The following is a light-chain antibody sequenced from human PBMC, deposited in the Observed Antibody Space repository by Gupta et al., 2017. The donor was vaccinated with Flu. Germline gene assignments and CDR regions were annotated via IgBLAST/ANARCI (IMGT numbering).Light chain of an antibody. CDR3: QQRYSTPLT. CDR2: GAS. Sequence: DIQMSSSPSSLSASVGDRVAITCRASQDIISYLNWYQQKPGKAPKLLIFGASRLQSGVPSRFSGSGSRTAFTLTISSLQPEDFAIYYCQQRYSTPLTFGQGTKVEIK. J-gene: IGKJ1*01. CDR1: QDIISY. V-gene: IGKV1-39*01.